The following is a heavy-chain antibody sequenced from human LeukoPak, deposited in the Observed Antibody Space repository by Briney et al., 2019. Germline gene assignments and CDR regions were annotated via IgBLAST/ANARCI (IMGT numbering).Heavy chain of an antibody. D-gene: IGHD1-26*01. CDR1: GASLSGHY. Sequence: PSETLSLTCTVSGASLSGHYWSWVRQPPGKGLEWFGYIYNSGSTNYNPSLKSRLTISVDTSKNQLSLKVSSVTAADTAVYYCAREGRRVGAEFDYGGGGTVVTVS. J-gene: IGHJ4*02. V-gene: IGHV4-59*11. CDR3: AREGRRVGAEFDY. CDR2: IYNSGST.